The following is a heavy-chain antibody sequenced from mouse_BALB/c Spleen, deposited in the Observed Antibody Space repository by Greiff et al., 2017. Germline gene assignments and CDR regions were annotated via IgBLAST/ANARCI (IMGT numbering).Heavy chain of an antibody. J-gene: IGHJ3*01. V-gene: IGHV1-9*01. CDR2: ILPGSGST. Sequence: VQLQQSGAELMKPGASVKISCKATGYTFSSYWIEWVKQRPGHGLEWIGEILPGSGSTNYNEKFKGKATFTADTSSNTAYMQLSSLTSEDSAVYYCARRGDGYYFAWFAYWGQGTLVTVSA. CDR3: ARRGDGYYFAWFAY. CDR1: GYTFSSYW. D-gene: IGHD2-3*01.